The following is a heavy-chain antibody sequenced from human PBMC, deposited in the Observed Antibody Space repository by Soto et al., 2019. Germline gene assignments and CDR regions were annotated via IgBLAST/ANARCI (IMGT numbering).Heavy chain of an antibody. D-gene: IGHD3-3*01. CDR2: IYYSGST. CDR1: GGSISSNY. CDR3: ARGGDLGIFLYFDY. J-gene: IGHJ4*02. V-gene: IGHV4-59*01. Sequence: SETLSLTCTVSGGSISSNYWIWIRQPPGKGLEWIGYIYYSGSTNYNPSLKSRVSISVDTSKNQFSLNLTSVTAADTAVYYCARGGDLGIFLYFDYWGQGTLVTVSS.